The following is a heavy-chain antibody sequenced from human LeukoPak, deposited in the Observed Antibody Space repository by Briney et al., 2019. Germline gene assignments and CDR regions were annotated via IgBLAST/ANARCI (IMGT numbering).Heavy chain of an antibody. CDR2: ISGSGGST. V-gene: IGHV3-23*01. Sequence: PGGSLRLSCAASGFTFSSYAMSWVRQAPGKELEWVSAISGSGGSTYYADSVKGRFTISRDNSKNTLYLQMNSLRAEDTAVYYCANSGIAVAGTIYWGQGTLVTVSS. D-gene: IGHD6-19*01. CDR1: GFTFSSYA. CDR3: ANSGIAVAGTIY. J-gene: IGHJ4*02.